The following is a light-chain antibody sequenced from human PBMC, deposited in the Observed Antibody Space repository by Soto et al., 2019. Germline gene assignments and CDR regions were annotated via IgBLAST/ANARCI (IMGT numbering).Light chain of an antibody. Sequence: EIVLTQSPGTLSLSPGERATLSCRASQSVSSTYLAWYQQKPGQAPRLLIYGASSRATGIPDRFSGGGSGTDFPLTISRPEAEDSAVYYWQQYGSSPPFTFGPGTKVDIK. CDR2: GAS. CDR3: QQYGSSPPFT. V-gene: IGKV3-20*01. J-gene: IGKJ3*01. CDR1: QSVSSTY.